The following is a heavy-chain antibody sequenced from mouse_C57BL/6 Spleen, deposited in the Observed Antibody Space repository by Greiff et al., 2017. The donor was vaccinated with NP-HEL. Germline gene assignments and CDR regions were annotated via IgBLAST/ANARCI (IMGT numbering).Heavy chain of an antibody. V-gene: IGHV5-12*01. D-gene: IGHD6-5*01. CDR3: ARTYDYGAMDY. J-gene: IGHJ4*01. CDR1: GFTFSDYY. CDR2: ISNGGGST. Sequence: EVHLVESGGGLVQPGGSLKLSCAASGFTFSDYYMYWVRQTPEKRLEWVAYISNGGGSTYYPDTVKGRFTISRDNAKNTLYLQMSRLKSEDTAMYYCARTYDYGAMDYWGQGTSVTVSS.